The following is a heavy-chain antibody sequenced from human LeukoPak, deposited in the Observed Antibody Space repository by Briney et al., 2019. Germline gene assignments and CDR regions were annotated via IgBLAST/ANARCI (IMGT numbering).Heavy chain of an antibody. Sequence: PSETLSLTCTVSGGSISSYYWSWIRQPPGKGLEWIGYIYYSGSTNYNPSLKSRVTISVDTSKNQFSLKLSSVTAADTAVYYCAREGGILFNWFDPWGQGTLVTVSS. J-gene: IGHJ5*02. CDR1: GGSISSYY. D-gene: IGHD2-15*01. V-gene: IGHV4-59*12. CDR3: AREGGILFNWFDP. CDR2: IYYSGST.